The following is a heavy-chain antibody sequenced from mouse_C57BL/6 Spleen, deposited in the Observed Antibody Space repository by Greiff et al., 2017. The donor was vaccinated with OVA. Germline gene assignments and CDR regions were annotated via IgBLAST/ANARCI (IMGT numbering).Heavy chain of an antibody. CDR3: ARDPSLYYYGTPWFAY. CDR2: ISDGGSYT. J-gene: IGHJ3*01. CDR1: GFTFSSYA. D-gene: IGHD1-1*01. V-gene: IGHV5-4*01. Sequence: DVKLVESGGGLVKPGGSLKLSCAASGFTFSSYAMSWVRQTPEKRLEWVATISDGGSYTYYPDNVKGRFTISRDNAKNNLYLQMSHLKSEDTAMYYCARDPSLYYYGTPWFAYWGQGTLVTVSA.